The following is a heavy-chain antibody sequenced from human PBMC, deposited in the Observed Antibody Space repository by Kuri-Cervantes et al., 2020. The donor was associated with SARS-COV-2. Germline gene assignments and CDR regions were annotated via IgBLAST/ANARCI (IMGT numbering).Heavy chain of an antibody. CDR2: IGPSGTTK. J-gene: IGHJ4*02. CDR1: GFIFSDYY. D-gene: IGHD3-16*01. V-gene: IGHV3-11*01. CDR3: AKDPGGVGAPDYFDY. Sequence: GESLKISCTASGFIFSDYYMTWIRQAPGKGLEWVSNIGPSGTTKYYADSVKGRFTISRDNAKNSLYLQMSSLRAEDTAVYSCAKDPGGVGAPDYFDYWGQGTLVTVSS.